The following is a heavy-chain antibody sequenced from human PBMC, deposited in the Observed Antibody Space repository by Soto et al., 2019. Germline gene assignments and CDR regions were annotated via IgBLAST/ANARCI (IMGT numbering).Heavy chain of an antibody. Sequence: GASVKVSCKVSGYTLSELSMHWVRQTPGKGLEWMGGFNPEDGEKIYAQKFQGRVTMTEDTSTDTAYMELSSLRSEDTAVYYCARALRDYYDSSGFLPRGWFDPWGQGTLVTVSS. CDR3: ARALRDYYDSSGFLPRGWFDP. V-gene: IGHV1-24*01. CDR1: GYTLSELS. J-gene: IGHJ5*02. D-gene: IGHD3-22*01. CDR2: FNPEDGEK.